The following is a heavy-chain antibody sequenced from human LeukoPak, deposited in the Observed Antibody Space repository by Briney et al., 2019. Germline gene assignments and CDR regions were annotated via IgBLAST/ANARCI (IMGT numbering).Heavy chain of an antibody. CDR2: IKQDGSEN. D-gene: IGHD2-2*01. CDR1: GFIFSTYY. V-gene: IGHV3-7*01. CDR3: ARERYCTTATCYVGVPFDY. J-gene: IGHJ4*02. Sequence: GGSLRLSCAASGFIFSTYYMTWVRQAPGKGLEWVASIKQDGSENYYVDSVKGRFTISRDNSKNSLYLQMNSLRAEDTAVYFCARERYCTTATCYVGVPFDYWGQGTLVTVSS.